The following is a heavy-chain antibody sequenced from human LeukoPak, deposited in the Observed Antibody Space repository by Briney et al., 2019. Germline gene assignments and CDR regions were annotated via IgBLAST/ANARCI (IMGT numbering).Heavy chain of an antibody. CDR1: GYTFSDYT. V-gene: IGHV3-48*01. Sequence: GGSLRLSCGASGYTFSDYTMNWVRQAPGKGPEWISYISSGGSVMHYADSVKGRFTISRDNVENSLYLQMNSLRVEDTAVYYCARGLYYMDVWGKGTTVTVSS. J-gene: IGHJ6*03. CDR3: ARGLYYMDV. CDR2: ISSGGSVM.